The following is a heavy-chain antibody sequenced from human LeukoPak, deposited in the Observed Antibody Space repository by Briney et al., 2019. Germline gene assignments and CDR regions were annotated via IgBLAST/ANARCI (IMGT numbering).Heavy chain of an antibody. CDR2: FDPEDGET. Sequence: GASVKVSCKVSGYTLTELSMHWVRQAPGKGLEWMGGFDPEDGETIYAQKFQGRVTMTEDTSTDTAYMELSSLRSEDTAVYYCATDPAGRMSSGGYRGGYNRFDPWGQGTLVTVSS. V-gene: IGHV1-24*01. J-gene: IGHJ5*02. D-gene: IGHD1-26*01. CDR1: GYTLTELS. CDR3: ATDPAGRMSSGGYRGGYNRFDP.